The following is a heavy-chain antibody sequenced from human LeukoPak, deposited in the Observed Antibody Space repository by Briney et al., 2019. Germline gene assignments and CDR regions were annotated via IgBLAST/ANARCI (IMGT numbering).Heavy chain of an antibody. V-gene: IGHV3-9*01. CDR3: AKGRWLVEGAVDI. D-gene: IGHD6-19*01. J-gene: IGHJ3*02. CDR2: ISWNSGSI. Sequence: GGSLRLSCAASGFTFADYAMPWVRQAPGKGLEWVSGISWNSGSIGYADSVKGRFTISRDNAKNSLYLQMNSLRAEDTALYYCAKGRWLVEGAVDIWGQGTMVTVSS. CDR1: GFTFADYA.